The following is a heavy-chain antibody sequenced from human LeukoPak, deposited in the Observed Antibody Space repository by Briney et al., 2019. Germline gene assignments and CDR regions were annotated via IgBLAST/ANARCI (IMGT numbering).Heavy chain of an antibody. V-gene: IGHV3-7*01. CDR2: IKQDGSEK. J-gene: IGHJ3*02. D-gene: IGHD6-19*01. CDR1: GFTFSSYW. CDR3: ARDSVAGTRLAAFDI. Sequence: GGSLRLSCAASGFTFSSYWMSWVRQAPGKGLEWVANIKQDGSEKYYVDSVKGRFTISRDNAKNSLYLQMNSLRAEDTAVYYCARDSVAGTRLAAFDIWGQGTMVTVSS.